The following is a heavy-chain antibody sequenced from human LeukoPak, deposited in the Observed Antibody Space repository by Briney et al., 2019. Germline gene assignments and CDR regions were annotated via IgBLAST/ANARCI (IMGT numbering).Heavy chain of an antibody. D-gene: IGHD3-10*01. J-gene: IGHJ4*02. CDR2: IKQDGSEK. V-gene: IGHV3-7*01. CDR3: ARASWYGAFDY. CDR1: GFTFSDYW. Sequence: PGGSLRLSCAASGFTFSDYWMTWVRQAPGKGLEWVANIKQDGSEKYYVDSVKGRFTISRDNAKNSLYLQMNSLRAEDTAVYYCARASWYGAFDYWGQGTLVTVSS.